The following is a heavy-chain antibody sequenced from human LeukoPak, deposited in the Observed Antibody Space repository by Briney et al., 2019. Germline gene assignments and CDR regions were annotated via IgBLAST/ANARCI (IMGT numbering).Heavy chain of an antibody. Sequence: VGSLRLSCAASGFAFSGSAMHWVRQTPGKGLEWIGRIRNKFYNYATAYSASVKGRFTISRDDSKNTAYLQMNSLKNEDTALYYRTSLKVDEGEFMSWFDPWGQGTLVTVSS. D-gene: IGHD3-16*01. CDR1: GFAFSGSA. J-gene: IGHJ5*02. CDR2: IRNKFYNYAT. CDR3: TSLKVDEGEFMSWFDP. V-gene: IGHV3-73*01.